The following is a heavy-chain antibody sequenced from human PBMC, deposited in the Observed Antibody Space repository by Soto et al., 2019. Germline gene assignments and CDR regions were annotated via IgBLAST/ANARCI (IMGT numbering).Heavy chain of an antibody. CDR1: GFTFSSYS. CDR2: ISSSGGST. V-gene: IGHV3-23*01. Sequence: PGGSLRLSCAASGFTFSSYSMNWVRQAPGKGLEWVSAISSSGGSTYYADSVKGRFTISRDNSKNTLYLQMNSLRAEDTAVYYCAKGITMVRGVIMNNYYMDVWGKGTTVTVSS. J-gene: IGHJ6*03. D-gene: IGHD3-10*01. CDR3: AKGITMVRGVIMNNYYMDV.